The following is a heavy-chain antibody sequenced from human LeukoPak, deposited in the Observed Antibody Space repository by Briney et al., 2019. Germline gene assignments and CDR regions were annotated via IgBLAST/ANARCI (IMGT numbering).Heavy chain of an antibody. D-gene: IGHD3-10*01. CDR3: TANYNY. CDR2: MNSDGSST. CDR1: GFTFSTYW. V-gene: IGHV3-74*01. J-gene: IGHJ4*02. Sequence: PGGSLRLSCAASGFTFSTYWMHWVRQVPGKGLVWVSRMNSDGSSTGYADSVKGRFTISRDNAKNTLYLHMNSLRAEDTAVYYCTANYNYWGQGTLVTVSS.